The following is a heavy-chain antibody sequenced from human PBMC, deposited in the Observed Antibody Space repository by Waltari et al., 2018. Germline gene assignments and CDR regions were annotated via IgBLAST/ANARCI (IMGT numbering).Heavy chain of an antibody. Sequence: EVQLVQSGAEVKKPGATVTISCKVSGYTFTDYYMHWVQQAPVKGLEWMRLGDPEDGETIYAEKCPGRGTITADTSTDTAYMELSSLRLEETAVYYCATDIVAPFDYWGQGTLVTVSS. J-gene: IGHJ4*02. D-gene: IGHD1-26*01. V-gene: IGHV1-69-2*01. CDR3: ATDIVAPFDY. CDR2: GDPEDGET. CDR1: GYTFTDYY.